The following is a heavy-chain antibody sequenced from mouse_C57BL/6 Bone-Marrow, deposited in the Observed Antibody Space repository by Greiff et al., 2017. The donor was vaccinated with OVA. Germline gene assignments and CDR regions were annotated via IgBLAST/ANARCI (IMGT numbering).Heavy chain of an antibody. D-gene: IGHD2-5*01. J-gene: IGHJ2*01. V-gene: IGHV5-12*01. CDR2: ISNGGGST. Sequence: EVQLQESGGGLVQPGGSLKLSCAASGFTFSDYYMYWVRQTPEKRLEWVAYISNGGGSTYYPDTVKGRFTISRDNAKNTLYLQMSRLKSEDTAMYYCARHVDSNLDYWGQGTTLTVSS. CDR1: GFTFSDYY. CDR3: ARHVDSNLDY.